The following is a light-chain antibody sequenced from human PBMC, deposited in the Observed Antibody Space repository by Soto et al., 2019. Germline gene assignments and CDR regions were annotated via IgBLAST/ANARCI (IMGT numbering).Light chain of an antibody. CDR2: GAS. J-gene: IGKJ1*01. Sequence: EIVLTQSPASLSVPPGERATLSCRASQRISSNLAWYQQKPGQAPRLLIYGASTRATGIPARFSGSGSGTEFTLTISSLQSEDFAVYYCQQYNNWPRTFGQGTKVDIK. V-gene: IGKV3-15*01. CDR1: QRISSN. CDR3: QQYNNWPRT.